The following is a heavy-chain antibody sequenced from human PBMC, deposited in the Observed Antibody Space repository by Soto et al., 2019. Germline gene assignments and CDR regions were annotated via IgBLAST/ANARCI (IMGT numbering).Heavy chain of an antibody. CDR3: VGYCSGGSCSGLGSFDI. J-gene: IGHJ3*02. Sequence: EVQLLESGGSLVQSGGSLRLSCAASGFTFSDYTMSWVRQAPGMGLQWVSSVNSGTYYADSVKGRFTISRDNSKSTLYLQMNSLRGEDTAVYHCVGYCSGGSCSGLGSFDIWGQGTMVTVSS. CDR2: SVNSGT. V-gene: IGHV3-23*01. D-gene: IGHD2-15*01. CDR1: GFTFSDYT.